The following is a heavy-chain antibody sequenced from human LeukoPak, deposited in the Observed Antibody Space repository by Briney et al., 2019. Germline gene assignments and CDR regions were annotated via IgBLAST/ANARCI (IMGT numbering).Heavy chain of an antibody. CDR1: GGTFSSYA. V-gene: IGHV1-69*01. Sequence: ASVKVSCKASGGTFSSYAISWVRQAPGQGLEWMGGIIPIFGTANYAQKFQGRVTITADESTSTAYMELSSLRSEDTAVYYCAREGVCSSGGSCYINYYYYYGMDVWGQGTTVTVSS. CDR3: AREGVCSSGGSCYINYYYYYGMDV. D-gene: IGHD2-15*01. J-gene: IGHJ6*02. CDR2: IIPIFGTA.